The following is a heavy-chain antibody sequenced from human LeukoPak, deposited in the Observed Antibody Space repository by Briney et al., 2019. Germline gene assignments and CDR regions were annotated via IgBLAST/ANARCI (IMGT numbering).Heavy chain of an antibody. D-gene: IGHD7-27*01. Sequence: SETLSLTCSVSGYSISSGYYWGWIRQPPGKGLEWIGSIYQSGSTYYNPPLKSRVTISVDTSKNQFSLNLSSVTAADTAVYYCARLAWGRLDYWGQGTLVTVSS. V-gene: IGHV4-38-2*02. CDR3: ARLAWGRLDY. CDR2: IYQSGST. CDR1: GYSISSGYY. J-gene: IGHJ4*02.